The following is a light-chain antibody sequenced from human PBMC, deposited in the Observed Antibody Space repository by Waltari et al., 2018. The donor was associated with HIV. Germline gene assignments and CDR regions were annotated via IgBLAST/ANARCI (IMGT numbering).Light chain of an antibody. CDR1: SSDLGLYNL. V-gene: IGLV2-14*01. CDR3: SSYINTDTLV. Sequence: QSALTQPASVSGSLGQSITISCTATSSDLGLYNLFSWYQQHPVKAPQLVIHGVGTRPSGVSDRFSGSKSGNTASLTISTLQAEDEADYYCSSYINTDTLVFGGGTKLTVL. CDR2: GVG. J-gene: IGLJ3*02.